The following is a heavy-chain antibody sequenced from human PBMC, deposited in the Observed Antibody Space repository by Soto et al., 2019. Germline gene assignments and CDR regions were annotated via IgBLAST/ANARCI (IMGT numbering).Heavy chain of an antibody. V-gene: IGHV1-18*01. Sequence: GASVKVSCKASGYTFTSYGISWVRQAPGQGLEWMGWISAYNGNTNYAQKFQGRVTMTEDTSTDTAYMELSSLRSEDTAVYYCATGVRYSGSYWAIDYYYYGMDVWGQGTTVTVSS. CDR2: ISAYNGNT. J-gene: IGHJ6*02. CDR1: GYTFTSYG. D-gene: IGHD1-26*01. CDR3: ATGVRYSGSYWAIDYYYYGMDV.